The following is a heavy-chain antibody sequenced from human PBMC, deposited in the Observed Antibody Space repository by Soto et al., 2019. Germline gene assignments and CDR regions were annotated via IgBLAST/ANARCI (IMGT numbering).Heavy chain of an antibody. CDR3: ASSFGCSGGSCYSGFLVFDY. J-gene: IGHJ4*02. D-gene: IGHD2-15*01. CDR1: GGSISSGGYY. Sequence: SETLSLTCTVSGGSISSGGYYWSWIRQHPGKGLEWIGYIYYSGSTYYNPSLKSRVTISVDTSKNQFSLKLSSVTAADTAVYYCASSFGCSGGSCYSGFLVFDYWGQGTLVTVSS. CDR2: IYYSGST. V-gene: IGHV4-31*03.